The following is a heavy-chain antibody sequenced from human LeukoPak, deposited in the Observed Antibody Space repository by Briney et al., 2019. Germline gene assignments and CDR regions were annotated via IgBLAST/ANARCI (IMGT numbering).Heavy chain of an antibody. CDR1: GFTFSNYY. CDR3: ARKNYYDSSVAFDI. D-gene: IGHD3-22*01. CDR2: ISNSGSNI. V-gene: IGHV3-11*04. J-gene: IGHJ3*02. Sequence: GGTLSLSCAASGFTFSNYYMSWIRQAPGKGLDSVSYISNSGSNIYYEDSVKGRFTISRDTAKNSLYLQMNSLRAEDTAVYYCARKNYYDSSVAFDIWGQGTMVTVSS.